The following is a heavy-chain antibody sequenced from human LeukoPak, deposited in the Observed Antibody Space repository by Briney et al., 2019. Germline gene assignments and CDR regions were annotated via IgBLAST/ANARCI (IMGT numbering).Heavy chain of an antibody. CDR1: GGSFSGYY. J-gene: IGHJ6*03. Sequence: PSETLSLTCAVYGGSFSGYYWSWLRQPPGKGLEWIGEINHSGSTNYNPSLKSRVTISVDTSKNQFSLKLSSVTAADTAVYYCARQGPAASYYYYYMDVWGKGTTVTISS. V-gene: IGHV4-34*01. D-gene: IGHD2-2*01. CDR3: ARQGPAASYYYYYMDV. CDR2: INHSGST.